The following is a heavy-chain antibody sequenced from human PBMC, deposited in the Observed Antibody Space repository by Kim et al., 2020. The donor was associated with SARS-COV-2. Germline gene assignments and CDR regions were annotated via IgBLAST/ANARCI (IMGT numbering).Heavy chain of an antibody. V-gene: IGHV1-58*01. CDR3: AADLAEGRGY. Sequence: SVKVSCKASGFTFTSSAVQWVRQARGQRLEWKGWIVVGSGNTNYAQTFQERVTITRDMSTSTSYMELSSLRAEDATVYYCAADLAEGRGYWGQGNPVTVSS. D-gene: IGHD3-3*02. CDR1: GFTFTSSA. CDR2: IVVGSGNT. J-gene: IGHJ4*02.